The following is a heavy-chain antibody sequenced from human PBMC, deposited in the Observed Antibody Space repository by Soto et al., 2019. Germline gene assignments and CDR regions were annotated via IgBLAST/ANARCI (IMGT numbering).Heavy chain of an antibody. D-gene: IGHD3-9*01. Sequence: SETLSLTCAVSSGSISSSNWWSWVRQPPGKGLEWIGEIYHSGSTNYNPSLKSRVTISVDKSKNQFSLKLSSVTAADTAVYYCARDTPYYDILTGYYERGGFDYWGQGTLVTVSS. CDR3: ARDTPYYDILTGYYERGGFDY. CDR2: IYHSGST. J-gene: IGHJ4*02. V-gene: IGHV4-4*02. CDR1: SGSISSSNW.